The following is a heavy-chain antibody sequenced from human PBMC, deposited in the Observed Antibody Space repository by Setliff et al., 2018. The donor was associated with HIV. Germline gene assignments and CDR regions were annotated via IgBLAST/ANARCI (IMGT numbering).Heavy chain of an antibody. J-gene: IGHJ4*02. V-gene: IGHV5-51*01. D-gene: IGHD6-13*01. CDR3: ARGYSSSWDGTYFDY. CDR2: IYPGDSDT. CDR1: GYSFTSYW. Sequence: GESLKISCKGSGYSFTSYWIGWVCQMPGKSLEWMGIIYPGDSDTRCSPSFQGQVTISADKSISTAYLQWSSLKASDTAMYYCARGYSSSWDGTYFDYWGQGTRVTVSS.